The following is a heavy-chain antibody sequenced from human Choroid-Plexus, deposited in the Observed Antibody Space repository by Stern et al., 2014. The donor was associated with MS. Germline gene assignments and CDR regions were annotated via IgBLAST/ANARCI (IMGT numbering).Heavy chain of an antibody. CDR1: GGTFSNYG. Sequence: DQLVESGDEAKKPGSSVKVFCKTLGGTFSNYGFFWVRQAPGQGLEWMGGIIPFFGTTNYAQKFQGRVTITADESTSTVYMELRSLRSDDSAIYYCTAYGGGPHDYYFEWWGQGTLVTVSS. CDR3: TAYGGGPHDYYFEW. V-gene: IGHV1-69*01. J-gene: IGHJ4*02. CDR2: IIPFFGTT. D-gene: IGHD4-17*01.